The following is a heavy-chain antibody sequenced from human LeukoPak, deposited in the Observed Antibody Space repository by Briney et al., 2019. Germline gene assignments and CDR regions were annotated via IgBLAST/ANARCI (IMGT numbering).Heavy chain of an antibody. CDR2: ITSGGAST. J-gene: IGHJ4*02. V-gene: IGHV3-11*01. CDR3: TRQRRGSYYAFDS. D-gene: IGHD3-22*01. Sequence: GGSLRLSCDASGFSISDYYMSWIRQSPGKGLEWISYITSGGASTNYADSVKGRFTISRDKAKNSVALQLNSLRAEDTAVYYCTRQRRGSYYAFDSWGQGTLVTVSA. CDR1: GFSISDYY.